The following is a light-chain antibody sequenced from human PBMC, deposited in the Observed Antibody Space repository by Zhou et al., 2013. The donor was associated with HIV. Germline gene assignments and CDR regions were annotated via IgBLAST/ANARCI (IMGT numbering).Light chain of an antibody. J-gene: IGKJ2*01. CDR2: KAS. CDR1: QSISSW. CDR3: QQSST. V-gene: IGKV1-5*03. Sequence: DIQLTQSPSTLSASVGDRVTITCRASQSISSWLAWYQQKSGKAPELLIYKASSLEIGVPSRFSGSGSGTEFTLTISSLQPDDFATYYCQQSSTFGQGTKLEIK.